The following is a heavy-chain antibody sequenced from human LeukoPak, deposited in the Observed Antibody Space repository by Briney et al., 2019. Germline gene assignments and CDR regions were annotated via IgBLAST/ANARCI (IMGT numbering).Heavy chain of an antibody. CDR2: FTTGANYT. CDR1: GFTVSSFA. V-gene: IGHV3-23*03. Sequence: GSLRLSCAASGFTVSSFAMSWVRQAPGKGLEWVSVFTTGANYTYYADSVKGRFTMTRDNAKNSLYLQMNSVRAEDTAVYYCAREFRRGQGTLVTVSS. CDR3: AREFR. J-gene: IGHJ4*02.